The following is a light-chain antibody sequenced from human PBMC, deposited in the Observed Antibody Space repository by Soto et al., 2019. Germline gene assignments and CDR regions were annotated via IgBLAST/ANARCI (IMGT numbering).Light chain of an antibody. J-gene: IGLJ1*01. CDR2: DVS. V-gene: IGLV2-14*03. Sequence: QSVLTQPASVSGSPGQSITISCTGTSSDVGGYNYVSWYQHHPGKAPKLMIFDVSNRPSGVSNRFSGSKSGNTASLTISGLQPEDVADYYCSSYTTSNTRQIVFGTGPKVTVL. CDR3: SSYTTSNTRQIV. CDR1: SSDVGGYNY.